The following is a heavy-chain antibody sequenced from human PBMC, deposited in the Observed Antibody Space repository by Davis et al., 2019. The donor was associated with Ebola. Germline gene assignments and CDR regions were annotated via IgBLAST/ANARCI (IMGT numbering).Heavy chain of an antibody. CDR1: GFTFSSYS. CDR2: ISSSSSYI. V-gene: IGHV3-21*01. J-gene: IGHJ6*02. Sequence: GGSLRLSCAASGFTFSSYSMNWVRQAPGKGLEWVSSISSSSSYIYYADSVKGRFTISRDNAKNSLYLQMNSLRAEDTAVYYCARDGGIAAASHYYGMDVWGQGTTVTVSS. CDR3: ARDGGIAAASHYYGMDV. D-gene: IGHD6-13*01.